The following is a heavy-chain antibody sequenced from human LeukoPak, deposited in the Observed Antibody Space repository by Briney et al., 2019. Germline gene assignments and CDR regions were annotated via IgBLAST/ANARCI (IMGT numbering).Heavy chain of an antibody. Sequence: VKISCKVSGYTFTDYYMHWVQQAPGKGLEWIGLVDREDGETIYAEKFQGRVTITADTSTDTAYMELSSLRSEDTAVYYCATLTIVVVPAAIIDYWGRGTLVTVSS. CDR3: ATLTIVVVPAAIIDY. V-gene: IGHV1-69-2*01. CDR2: VDREDGET. J-gene: IGHJ4*02. D-gene: IGHD2-2*01. CDR1: GYTFTDYY.